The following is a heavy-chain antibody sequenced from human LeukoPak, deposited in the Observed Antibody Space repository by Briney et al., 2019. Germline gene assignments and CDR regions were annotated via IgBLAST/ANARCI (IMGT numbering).Heavy chain of an antibody. J-gene: IGHJ4*02. V-gene: IGHV3-30*02. Sequence: GGSLRLSCAASGFTFSNFGVHWVRQAPGKGLEWVAFIQFDGSDIFYADSVKGRFTVSRDNSKNTLYLQMNSLRAEDTAVYYCAKEGYSSSFVFYFDYWGQGTRVTVSS. CDR3: AKEGYSSSFVFYFDY. D-gene: IGHD6-19*01. CDR2: IQFDGSDI. CDR1: GFTFSNFG.